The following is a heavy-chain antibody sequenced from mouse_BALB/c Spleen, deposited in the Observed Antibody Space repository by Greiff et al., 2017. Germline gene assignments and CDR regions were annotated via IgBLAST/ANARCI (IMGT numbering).Heavy chain of an antibody. V-gene: IGHV5-17*02. CDR2: ISSGSSTI. Sequence: EVNLVESGGGLVQPGGSRKLSCAASGFTFSSFGMHWVRQAPEKGLEWVAYISSGSSTIYYADTVKGRFTISRDNPKNTLFLQMTSLRSEDTAMYYCARRDDGGYYNAMDYWGQGTSVTVSS. D-gene: IGHD2-3*01. CDR1: GFTFSSFG. CDR3: ARRDDGGYYNAMDY. J-gene: IGHJ4*01.